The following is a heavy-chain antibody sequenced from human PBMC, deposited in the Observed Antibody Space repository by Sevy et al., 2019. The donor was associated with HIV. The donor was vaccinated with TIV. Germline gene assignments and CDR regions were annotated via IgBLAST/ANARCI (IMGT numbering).Heavy chain of an antibody. CDR3: ARDQHDYGGNLRTGWFDP. CDR1: GFTFSSYA. J-gene: IGHJ5*02. CDR2: ISYDGSNK. Sequence: GGSLRLSCAASGFTFSSYAMHWVRQAPGKGLEWVAVISYDGSNKDYADSVKGRFTMSRDNSKNTLYLQMNSLRVEDTAVYYCARDQHDYGGNLRTGWFDPWGQGTLVTVSS. V-gene: IGHV3-30-3*01. D-gene: IGHD4-17*01.